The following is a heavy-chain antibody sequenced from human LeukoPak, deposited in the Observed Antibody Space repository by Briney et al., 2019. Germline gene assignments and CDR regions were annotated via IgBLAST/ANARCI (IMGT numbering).Heavy chain of an antibody. CDR3: ARFDCSSTSCYKSYNYGMDV. Sequence: GESLKISCKGSGYSFSSYWIGWVRQMPGKGLEWMGIIYPGDSDTTYSPSFQGQVTISADKSISTAYLRWSSLKASDTAMYYCARFDCSSTSCYKSYNYGMDVWGQGTTVTVSS. J-gene: IGHJ6*02. CDR1: GYSFSSYW. D-gene: IGHD2-2*02. V-gene: IGHV5-51*01. CDR2: IYPGDSDT.